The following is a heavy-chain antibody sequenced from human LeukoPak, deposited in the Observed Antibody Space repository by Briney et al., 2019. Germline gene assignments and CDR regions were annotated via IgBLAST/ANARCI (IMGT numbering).Heavy chain of an antibody. CDR1: GGSFIGYH. V-gene: IGHV4-34*01. CDR2: INHRGHT. CDR3: ARDPTTVVTLPYYFDF. J-gene: IGHJ4*02. Sequence: SETLSLTCAVYGGSFIGYHWNWIRQTPEKGLEWIGEINHRGHTNYNPSLESRVTISVDTSKNQFSLKLRSATAADTAVYYCARDPTTVVTLPYYFDFWGPGTLVTVSS. D-gene: IGHD4-23*01.